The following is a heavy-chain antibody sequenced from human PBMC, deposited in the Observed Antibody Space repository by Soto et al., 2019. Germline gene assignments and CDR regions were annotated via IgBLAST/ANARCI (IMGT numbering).Heavy chain of an antibody. CDR1: GGTXTSYA. J-gene: IGHJ4*02. Sequence: GXSXKVSFKASGGTXTSYASGWVRQAPGQGLEWSGGIIPIFCTANYAKKFQGRVTSTAEESTRRAYMELSSMRSEYTAVYYFATLGAAYSYRINFDYWGQGTLGTVSS. V-gene: IGHV1-69*13. CDR3: ATLGAAYSYRINFDY. CDR2: IIPIFCTA. D-gene: IGHD5-18*01.